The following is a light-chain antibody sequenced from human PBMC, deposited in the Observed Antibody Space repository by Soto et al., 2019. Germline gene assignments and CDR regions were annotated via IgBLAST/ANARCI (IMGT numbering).Light chain of an antibody. Sequence: VLTHTPSTMSLPPGDRATLSCRASQSVSSFLFWYQQIPGQAPRLLIYDTSNRATGIPARFSGSGSGTDFTLTISSLEPEDFAVYYCQQRSNWPTFGQGARLEI. CDR2: DTS. V-gene: IGKV3-11*01. J-gene: IGKJ5*01. CDR1: QSVSSF. CDR3: QQRSNWPT.